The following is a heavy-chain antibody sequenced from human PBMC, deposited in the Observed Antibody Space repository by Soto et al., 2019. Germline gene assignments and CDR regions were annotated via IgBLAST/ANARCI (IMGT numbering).Heavy chain of an antibody. CDR2: ISAYNGNT. V-gene: IGHV1-18*01. CDR3: ARRGHYYYSMDV. Sequence: ASVKVSCKASGYTITTYVITWVRQAPGQGLEWMGWISAYNGNTNYTQKFQDRVTMTTDTSTSTAYMELRSLRSDDPAVYYCARRGHYYYSMDVWGQGTTVTVSS. J-gene: IGHJ6*02. CDR1: GYTITTYV.